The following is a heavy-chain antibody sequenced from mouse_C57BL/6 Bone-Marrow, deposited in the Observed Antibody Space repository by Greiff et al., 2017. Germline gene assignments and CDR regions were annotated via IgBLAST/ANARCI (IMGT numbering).Heavy chain of an antibody. CDR2: IWSGGST. CDR3: APYSNYPYAMDY. D-gene: IGHD2-5*01. J-gene: IGHJ4*01. CDR1: GFSLTSYG. V-gene: IGHV2-4*01. Sequence: VKLMESGPGLVQPSQSLSITCTVSGFSLTSYGVHWVRQPPGKGLEWLGVIWSGGSTDYNAAFISRLSISKDNSKSQVFCKMNSLQADDTAIYYCAPYSNYPYAMDYWGQGTSVTVSS.